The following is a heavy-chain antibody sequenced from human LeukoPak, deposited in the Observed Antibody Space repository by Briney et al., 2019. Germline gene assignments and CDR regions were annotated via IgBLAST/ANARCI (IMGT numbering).Heavy chain of an antibody. D-gene: IGHD4-11*01. CDR1: GYTFTGYY. J-gene: IGHJ4*02. CDR3: ARSPTVIRPFDY. CDR2: INPNSGGT. V-gene: IGHV1-2*02. Sequence: VSVKVSCKASGYTFTGYYMHWVRQAPGQGLEWMGWINPNSGGTNYAQKFQGRVTMTRDTSISTAYMELSRLRSDDTAVYYCARSPTVIRPFDYWGQGTLVTVSS.